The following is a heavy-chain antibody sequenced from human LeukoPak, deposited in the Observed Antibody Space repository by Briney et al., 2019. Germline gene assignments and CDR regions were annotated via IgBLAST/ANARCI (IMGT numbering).Heavy chain of an antibody. J-gene: IGHJ4*02. V-gene: IGHV4-34*01. CDR1: GGSFSGYY. D-gene: IGHD3-22*01. CDR2: INLSGST. Sequence: SETLSLTCAVYGGSFSGYYWTWIRQPPGKGLEWIGEINLSGSTNYNPSLKSRVTISVDTSKNQFSLKLSSVTAADTAVYYCAGRYYDSSGYYFPWWGQGTLVTVSS. CDR3: AGRYYDSSGYYFPW.